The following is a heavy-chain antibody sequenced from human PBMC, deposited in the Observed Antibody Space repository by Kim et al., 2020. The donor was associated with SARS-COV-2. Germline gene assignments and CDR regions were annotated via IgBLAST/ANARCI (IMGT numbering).Heavy chain of an antibody. CDR3: ARAYASGNYRVPHVDY. D-gene: IGHD3-10*01. CDR2: ISAYNGST. J-gene: IGHJ4*02. Sequence: ASVKVSCKASGYTFTTYGINWVRQAPGQGLEWVGWISAYNGSTNYAQNLQGRVTMTTEIFTSTVYMELRSLRSDDTAVYDCARAYASGNYRVPHVDYWGQGTLVTV. CDR1: GYTFTTYG. V-gene: IGHV1-18*01.